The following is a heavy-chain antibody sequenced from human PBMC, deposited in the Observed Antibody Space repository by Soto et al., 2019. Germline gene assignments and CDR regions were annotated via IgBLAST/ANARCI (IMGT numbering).Heavy chain of an antibody. J-gene: IGHJ4*02. CDR2: IYYSGST. Sequence: SETLSLTCTVSGGSISSSSYYWGWIRQPPGKGLEWIGSIYYSGSTYYNPSLKSRVTISVDTSKNQFSLKLSSVTAADTAVYYCARRQKLYFSGIRRQFDYWGQRTLVTVS. D-gene: IGHD1-26*01. CDR1: GGSISSSSYY. V-gene: IGHV4-39*01. CDR3: ARRQKLYFSGIRRQFDY.